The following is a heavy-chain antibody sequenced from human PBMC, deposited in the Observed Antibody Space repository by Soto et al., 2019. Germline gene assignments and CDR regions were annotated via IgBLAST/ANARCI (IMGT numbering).Heavy chain of an antibody. D-gene: IGHD2-2*01. Sequence: GGSLRLSCAASGFTFSSYCMHWVRQAPGKGLEWVAVISYDGSNKYYADSVKGRFTISRDNSKNTLYLQMNSLRAEDTAVYYCVGGGTTFDYWGQGTLVTVSS. CDR2: ISYDGSNK. CDR3: VGGGTTFDY. CDR1: GFTFSSYC. J-gene: IGHJ4*02. V-gene: IGHV3-30*03.